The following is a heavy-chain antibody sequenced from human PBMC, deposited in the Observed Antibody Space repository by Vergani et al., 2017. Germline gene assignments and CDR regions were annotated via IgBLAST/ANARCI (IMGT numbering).Heavy chain of an antibody. CDR2: ISWNSNSI. V-gene: IGHV3-9*02. Sequence: EVQLEESGGGLVLPGRSLILSCVASGFTSAGYAMHWVRQAPGKGLEWVSGISWNSNSIGYADSVKGRFTISRDNAKNSLYLQMNSLRAEDTALYYCAKDVDTSSRGGWFDPWGQGTLVTVSS. J-gene: IGHJ5*02. CDR1: GFTSAGYA. D-gene: IGHD6-6*01. CDR3: AKDVDTSSRGGWFDP.